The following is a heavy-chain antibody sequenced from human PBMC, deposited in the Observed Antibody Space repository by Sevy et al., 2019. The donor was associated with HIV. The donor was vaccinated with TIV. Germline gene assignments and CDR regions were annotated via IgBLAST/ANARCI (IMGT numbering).Heavy chain of an antibody. CDR2: IYPGDSDT. Sequence: GESLKISCKGSGYSFTSYWIGWVRQMPGKGLEWMGIIYPGDSDTRYSQSFQGQVTISADKSISTAYLQWSSLKASDTAMYYCARRTVAAEETDAFDIWGQGTMVTVSS. CDR1: GYSFTSYW. CDR3: ARRTVAAEETDAFDI. V-gene: IGHV5-51*01. J-gene: IGHJ3*02. D-gene: IGHD6-19*01.